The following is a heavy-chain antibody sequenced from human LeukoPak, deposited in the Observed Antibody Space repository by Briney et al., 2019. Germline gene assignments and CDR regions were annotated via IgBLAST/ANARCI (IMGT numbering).Heavy chain of an antibody. CDR1: GFTFSSYW. J-gene: IGHJ4*02. V-gene: IGHV3-7*01. Sequence: GGSLRLSCAASGFTFSSYWMSWVRQAPGKGLEWVANIKQDGSEKYYVDSVKGRFTISRDNAKNSLYLQMNSLRAEDTAVYYCARDGTFGGVIVTSIDYWGQGTLVTVSS. D-gene: IGHD3-16*02. CDR2: IKQDGSEK. CDR3: ARDGTFGGVIVTSIDY.